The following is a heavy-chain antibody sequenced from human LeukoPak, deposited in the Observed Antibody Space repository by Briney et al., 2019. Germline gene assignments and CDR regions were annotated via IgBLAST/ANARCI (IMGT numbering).Heavy chain of an antibody. J-gene: IGHJ4*02. CDR3: VRTLHGYSLGEFDY. CDR1: GFTFSGYS. Sequence: GGSLRLSCAASGFTFSGYSMNRVRQAPGKGLEWVSSISPSSSYIYNADSVKGRFTISRDNAENSLYLQMNSLRAEDTAVYYCVRTLHGYSLGEFDYWGQGTLVTVSS. D-gene: IGHD5-18*01. V-gene: IGHV3-21*01. CDR2: ISPSSSYI.